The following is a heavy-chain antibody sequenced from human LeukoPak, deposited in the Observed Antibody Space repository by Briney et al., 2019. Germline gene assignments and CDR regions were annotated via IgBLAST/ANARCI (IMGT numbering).Heavy chain of an antibody. Sequence: GGSLRLSCAASGFTFSTYWMSWVRQAPGKGLEWVANINQDGSEKYSVDSVKGRFTFSRDNSKNTLYLQMNSLRAEDTAVYYCAKESGQYDDWGQGTLVTVSS. J-gene: IGHJ4*02. V-gene: IGHV3-7*03. CDR1: GFTFSTYW. CDR3: AKESGQYDD. D-gene: IGHD3-3*01. CDR2: INQDGSEK.